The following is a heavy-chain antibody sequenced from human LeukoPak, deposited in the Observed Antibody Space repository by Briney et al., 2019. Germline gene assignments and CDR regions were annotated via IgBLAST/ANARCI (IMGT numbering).Heavy chain of an antibody. Sequence: ASETLSLTCTVSGGSISSYYWSWIRQPPGKGLEWIGYIYYSGSTNYNPSLKSRVTMSVDTSKNQFSLKLSSVTAADTAVYYCATESSYSSSWYGYYYGMDVWGQGTTVTVSS. CDR1: GGSISSYY. CDR2: IYYSGST. CDR3: ATESSYSSSWYGYYYGMDV. J-gene: IGHJ6*02. D-gene: IGHD6-13*01. V-gene: IGHV4-59*12.